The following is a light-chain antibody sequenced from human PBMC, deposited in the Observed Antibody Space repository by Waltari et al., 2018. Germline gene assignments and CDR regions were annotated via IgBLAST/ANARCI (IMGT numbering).Light chain of an antibody. CDR2: AAS. Sequence: EIVLSQSPGTLSFSPGERATLSCRASQSVSNNYLAWYQQKPGQAPRLLIYAASSRVTGIPDRFSGSGSGTDFTLTISRLEPEDFAVYYCQQYGSSPLYTFGQGTKLEIK. CDR3: QQYGSSPLYT. J-gene: IGKJ2*01. V-gene: IGKV3-20*01. CDR1: QSVSNNY.